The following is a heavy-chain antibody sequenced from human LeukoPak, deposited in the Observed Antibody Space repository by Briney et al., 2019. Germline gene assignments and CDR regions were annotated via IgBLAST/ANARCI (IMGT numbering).Heavy chain of an antibody. CDR1: GFTFSSYG. CDR3: AREELYYDILTGYQPLDY. CDR2: IWYDGSNK. D-gene: IGHD3-9*01. Sequence: GRSLRLSCAASGFTFSSYGMHWVRQAPGKGLEWVAVIWYDGSNKYYADSVKGRFTISRDNSKNTLYLQMNGLRAEDTAVYYCAREELYYDILTGYQPLDYWGQGTLVTVSS. J-gene: IGHJ4*02. V-gene: IGHV3-33*01.